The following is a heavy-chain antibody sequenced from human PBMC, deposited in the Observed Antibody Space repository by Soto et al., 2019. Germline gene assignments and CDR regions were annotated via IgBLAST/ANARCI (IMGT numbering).Heavy chain of an antibody. J-gene: IGHJ4*02. CDR1: GFAFSSYW. Sequence: EVQLVQSGGGVVQPGGSLRLSCVASGFAFSSYWLHWVRQAPGKGLMIVSRITGDGTNTAYATSVKGRFTISRDNDKNMVYLQMDSLKAEDTAVYYCARDGGYGTPFDYWGQGALVNVSS. CDR2: ITGDGTNT. V-gene: IGHV3-74*01. D-gene: IGHD5-12*01. CDR3: ARDGGYGTPFDY.